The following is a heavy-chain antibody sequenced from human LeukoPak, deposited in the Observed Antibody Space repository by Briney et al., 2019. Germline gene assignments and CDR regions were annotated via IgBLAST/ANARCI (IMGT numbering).Heavy chain of an antibody. CDR1: GGSMSSYY. V-gene: IGHV4-59*01. Sequence: SETLSLTCSVSGGSMSSYYWSWIRQSPGKGLEWIGYIYHSGSTDYNSSLKSRVTISEDTSKKQFSLKVSSVTAADTAVYYCARWAQPYHYYYMDVWGKGTTVTISS. CDR2: IYHSGST. J-gene: IGHJ6*03. CDR3: ARWAQPYHYYYMDV.